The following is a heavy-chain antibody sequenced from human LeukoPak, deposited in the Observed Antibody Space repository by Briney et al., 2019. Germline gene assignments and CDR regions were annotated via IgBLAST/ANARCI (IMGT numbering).Heavy chain of an antibody. D-gene: IGHD3-22*01. CDR2: INPNSGGT. CDR3: ARDMRDTMIVVVITGFDP. V-gene: IGHV1-2*06. CDR1: GYTFTGYY. Sequence: ASVKVSCKASGYTFTGYYMHWVRQAPGQGLEWMGRINPNSGGTNYAQKFQGRVTMTRDTSISTAYMEPSRLRSDDTAVYYCARDMRDTMIVVVITGFDPWGQGTLVTVSS. J-gene: IGHJ5*02.